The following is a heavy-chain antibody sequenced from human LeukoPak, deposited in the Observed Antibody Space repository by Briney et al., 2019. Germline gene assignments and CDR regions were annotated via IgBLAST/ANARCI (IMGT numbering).Heavy chain of an antibody. CDR3: ARGVGAEHWDY. V-gene: IGHV1-18*01. Sequence: ASVKVSCKASGYTFTNYGISWVRQAPGQGLEWMGWISGYNDNTIYAQKLQGRVTLTTDTSTSTAYVELRSLRSDDTAVYYCARGVGAEHWDYWGQGTLVTVSS. J-gene: IGHJ4*02. D-gene: IGHD1-26*01. CDR1: GYTFTNYG. CDR2: ISGYNDNT.